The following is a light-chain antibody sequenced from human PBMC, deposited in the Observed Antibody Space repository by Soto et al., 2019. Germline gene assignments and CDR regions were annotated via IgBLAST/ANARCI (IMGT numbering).Light chain of an antibody. V-gene: IGKV3D-15*01. Sequence: EIVLTQSPGTLSLSPGERATLSCRASQSVSSYLAWYQQKPGQAPRLLIYGASNRATGIPDRFSGSGSGTDFTLTISSLQSEDFAVYYCQQYNSWPLTFGGGTKVDIK. CDR3: QQYNSWPLT. CDR1: QSVSSY. J-gene: IGKJ4*01. CDR2: GAS.